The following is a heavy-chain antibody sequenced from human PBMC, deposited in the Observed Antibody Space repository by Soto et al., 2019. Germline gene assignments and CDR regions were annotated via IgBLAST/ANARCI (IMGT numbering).Heavy chain of an antibody. J-gene: IGHJ6*02. CDR3: ARVREQQLVPHGLSGMDV. CDR2: INAGNGNT. D-gene: IGHD6-13*01. V-gene: IGHV1-3*01. CDR1: GYTFTSYA. Sequence: ASVKVSCKASGYTFTSYAMHWVRQAPGQRLEWMGWINAGNGNTKYSQKFRGRVTITRDTSASTAYMELSSLRSEDTAVYYCARVREQQLVPHGLSGMDVWGQGTTVTVSS.